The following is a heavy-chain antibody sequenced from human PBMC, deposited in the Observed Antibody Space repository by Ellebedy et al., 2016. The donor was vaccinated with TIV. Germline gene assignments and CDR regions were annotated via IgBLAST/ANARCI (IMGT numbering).Heavy chain of an antibody. V-gene: IGHV1-8*01. Sequence: AASVKVSCKASGYTFINHDINWVRQATGQGLEWMGWMNSNTGNTGYAQKFQGRVTMTRDTSISTAYMELSNLRSEDTAVYYCARGSGADGRDWFDPWGQGTLVTVSS. CDR1: GYTFINHD. D-gene: IGHD3-10*02. CDR2: MNSNTGNT. J-gene: IGHJ5*02. CDR3: ARGSGADGRDWFDP.